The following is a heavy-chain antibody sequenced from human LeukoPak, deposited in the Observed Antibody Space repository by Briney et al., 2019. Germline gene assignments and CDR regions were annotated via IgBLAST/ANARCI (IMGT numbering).Heavy chain of an antibody. J-gene: IGHJ4*02. CDR1: GFTFSSYA. CDR2: ISYDGSNK. V-gene: IGHV3-30-3*01. Sequence: GGSLRLSCAASGFTFSSYAMHWVRQAPGKGLEWVAVISYDGSNKYYADSVKGRFTISRDNSKNTLYLQMNSLRAEDTAVYYCAGDSRSSYYLDYWGQGTLVTVSS. CDR3: AGDSRSSYYLDY. D-gene: IGHD6-6*01.